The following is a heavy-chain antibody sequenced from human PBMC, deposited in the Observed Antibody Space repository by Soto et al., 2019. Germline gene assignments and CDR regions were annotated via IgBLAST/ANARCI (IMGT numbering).Heavy chain of an antibody. Sequence: SVKVSCKASGGTFSSYAISWVRQAPGQGLEWMGGIIPIFGTANYAQKFQGRVTITADESTSSAYMELSSLRSEDTAVYYCARDNPYYDILTGYPFDPWGQGTLVTVSS. J-gene: IGHJ5*02. V-gene: IGHV1-69*13. CDR2: IIPIFGTA. CDR3: ARDNPYYDILTGYPFDP. CDR1: GGTFSSYA. D-gene: IGHD3-9*01.